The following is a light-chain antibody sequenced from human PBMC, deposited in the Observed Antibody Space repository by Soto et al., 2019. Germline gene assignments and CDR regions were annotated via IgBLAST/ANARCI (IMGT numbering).Light chain of an antibody. J-gene: IGKJ1*01. CDR1: QSVSVD. CDR3: QQYNNWTPWT. V-gene: IGKV3-15*01. Sequence: EIGMTHSPATLSVSPGERVTLSCRSIQSVSVDLAWYQQRPGQAPRLLIYGASTRATGIPVRFSGSGSGKEFSITISSLQSEDFAFYYCQQYNNWTPWTFGQGTKVDIK. CDR2: GAS.